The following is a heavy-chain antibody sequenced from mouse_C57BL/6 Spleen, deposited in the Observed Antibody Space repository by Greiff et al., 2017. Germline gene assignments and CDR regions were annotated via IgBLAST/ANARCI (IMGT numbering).Heavy chain of an antibody. D-gene: IGHD1-1*01. J-gene: IGHJ3*01. V-gene: IGHV1-55*01. CDR3: ASHYYYGSSPFAY. CDR2: IYPGSGST. Sequence: QVQLQQPGAELVKPGASVKMSCKASGYTFTSYWITWVKQRPGQGLEWIGDIYPGSGSTNYNEKFKSKATLTVDTSSSTAYMQLSSLTSEDSAVYYCASHYYYGSSPFAYWGQGTLVTVSA. CDR1: GYTFTSYW.